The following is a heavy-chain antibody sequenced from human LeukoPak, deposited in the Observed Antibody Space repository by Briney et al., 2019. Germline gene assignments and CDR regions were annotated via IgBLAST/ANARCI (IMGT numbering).Heavy chain of an antibody. Sequence: GASVKVSCKASGYTFTNYGISWARQAPGQGLEWMGWISVNNGNTNYAQKFQGRVTMTRDTSTSTVYMELSSLRSEDTAVYYCARGVDGYSTRWDAFDIWGQGTMVTVSS. CDR2: ISVNNGNT. J-gene: IGHJ3*02. V-gene: IGHV1-18*01. CDR1: GYTFTNYG. D-gene: IGHD6-19*01. CDR3: ARGVDGYSTRWDAFDI.